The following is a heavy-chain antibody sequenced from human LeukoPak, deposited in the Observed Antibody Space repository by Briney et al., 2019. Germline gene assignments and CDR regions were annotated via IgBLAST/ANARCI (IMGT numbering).Heavy chain of an antibody. Sequence: GGSLRLSCAASGFTFSSYWMHWVRQAPGKGLVWVSRINSDGSSTTYADSVKGRFTISRDNAKNTLYLQMNSLRAEDTAVYYCAPYASGSYYDGYWGQGTLVTVSS. CDR2: INSDGSST. D-gene: IGHD3-10*01. CDR1: GFTFSSYW. J-gene: IGHJ4*02. CDR3: APYASGSYYDGY. V-gene: IGHV3-74*01.